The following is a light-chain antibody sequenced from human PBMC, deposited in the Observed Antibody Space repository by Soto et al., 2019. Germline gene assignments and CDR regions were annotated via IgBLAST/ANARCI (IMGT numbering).Light chain of an antibody. Sequence: QSALTQPASVSGSPGQSLTISCTGTSSDVGGYNYVSWYQQHPGKPPKLMIYDVSNRPSGVSNRFSGSKSGNTASLTISGLQAEDEADYYCSSYTSSSTVVFGGGTKLTVL. J-gene: IGLJ2*01. V-gene: IGLV2-14*01. CDR3: SSYTSSSTVV. CDR2: DVS. CDR1: SSDVGGYNY.